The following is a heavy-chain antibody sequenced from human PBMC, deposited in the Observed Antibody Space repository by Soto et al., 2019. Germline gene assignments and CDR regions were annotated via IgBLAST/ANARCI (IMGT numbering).Heavy chain of an antibody. Sequence: SEPLSLTCTVAGGSVISGGYYWSWIRQHPEKGLEWIAYIYTSGNTYYNPSLRSRVTIPRDTSKNQFYLRVTSVTAADTAIYYCARGRADYPRSTYIAYWGQGTLVTVSS. J-gene: IGHJ4*02. CDR2: IYTSGNT. V-gene: IGHV4-31*02. CDR3: ARGRADYPRSTYIAY. D-gene: IGHD2-15*01. CDR1: GGSVISGGYY.